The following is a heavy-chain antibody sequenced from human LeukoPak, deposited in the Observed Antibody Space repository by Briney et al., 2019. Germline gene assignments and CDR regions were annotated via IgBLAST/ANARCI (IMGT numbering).Heavy chain of an antibody. V-gene: IGHV3-30-3*01. D-gene: IGHD2-21*02. CDR1: GFTFSSYA. Sequence: GRSLRLSCAASGFTFSSYAMHWVRQAPGKGLEWVAVISYDGSNKYYADSVKGRFTISRDNSKNTLYLQMNSLRAEDTAVYYCARWTSCGGDCHILDYWGQGVLVTVSS. J-gene: IGHJ4*02. CDR3: ARWTSCGGDCHILDY. CDR2: ISYDGSNK.